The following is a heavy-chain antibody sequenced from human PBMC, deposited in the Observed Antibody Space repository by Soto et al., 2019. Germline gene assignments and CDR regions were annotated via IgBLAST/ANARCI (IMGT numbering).Heavy chain of an antibody. CDR2: IIPIFGTA. CDR1: GGTFSSYA. V-gene: IGHV1-69*13. D-gene: IGHD3-22*01. CDR3: ARPYDSPAFDI. Sequence: VASVKVSCKASGGTFSSYAISWVRQAPGQGLEWMGGIIPIFGTANYAQKFQGRVTITADESTSTAYMELSSLRSEDTAVYYCARPYDSPAFDIWGQGTMVTVSS. J-gene: IGHJ3*02.